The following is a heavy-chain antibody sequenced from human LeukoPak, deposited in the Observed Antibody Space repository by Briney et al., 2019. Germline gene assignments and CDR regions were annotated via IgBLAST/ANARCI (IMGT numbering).Heavy chain of an antibody. CDR2: ISPNSGGT. CDR1: GYTFTGYY. Sequence: ASVKASCKASGYTFTGYYIQWVRHAPGQGLEWMGWISPNSGGTKYEQKFQGRVTMTRDTSITTAYMELSRLRSDDTAVYYCARVGTTGTRGVDMDYWGQGTLVTVSS. CDR3: ARVGTTGTRGVDMDY. V-gene: IGHV1-2*02. J-gene: IGHJ4*02. D-gene: IGHD1-1*01.